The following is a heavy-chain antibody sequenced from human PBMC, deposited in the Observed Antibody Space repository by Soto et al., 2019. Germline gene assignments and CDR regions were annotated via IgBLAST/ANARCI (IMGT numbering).Heavy chain of an antibody. Sequence: GASVKVSCKASGGTFSSYAISWVRQAPGQGLEWMGGIIPIFGTANYAQKFQGRVTITADESTSTAYMELSSLRSEDTAVYYCARAPGRYFDTRTPYNWFDPWGQGTLVTVSS. CDR3: ARAPGRYFDTRTPYNWFDP. CDR1: GGTFSSYA. V-gene: IGHV1-69*13. D-gene: IGHD3-9*01. CDR2: IIPIFGTA. J-gene: IGHJ5*02.